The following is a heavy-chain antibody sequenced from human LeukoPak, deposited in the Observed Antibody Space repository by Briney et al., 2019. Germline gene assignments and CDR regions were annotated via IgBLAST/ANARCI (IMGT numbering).Heavy chain of an antibody. CDR2: INPSGGST. D-gene: IGHD3-22*01. J-gene: IGHJ4*02. V-gene: IGHV1-46*01. CDR1: GYTFTNYY. CDR3: AKTDSSDYSYFFDY. Sequence: GASVRVSCKASGYTFTNYYIHWVRQAPGQGLEWLGLINPSGGSTSYPQKFQDRVTMTRDTSTTTVHMELSSLRSEDTAVYYCAKTDSSDYSYFFDYWGQGTLVTVSS.